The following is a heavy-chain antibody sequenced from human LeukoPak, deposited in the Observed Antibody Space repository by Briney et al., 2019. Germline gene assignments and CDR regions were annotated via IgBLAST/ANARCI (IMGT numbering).Heavy chain of an antibody. V-gene: IGHV1-2*02. Sequence: EASVKVSCKASVYTFAGYFMHRVRQAPGQGLEWMGWLNPINPKNDDINYAQKFRVRVTMTRDTSISTAYMELSKLRSDDTALYYCARGGYSSSLYDYWGQGTLVTVS. CDR1: VYTFAGYF. D-gene: IGHD6-13*01. CDR3: ARGGYSSSLYDY. CDR2: LNPINPKNDDI. J-gene: IGHJ4*02.